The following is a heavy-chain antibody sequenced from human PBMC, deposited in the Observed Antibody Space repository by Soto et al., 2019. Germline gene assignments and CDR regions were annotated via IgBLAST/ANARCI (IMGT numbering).Heavy chain of an antibody. J-gene: IGHJ4*02. Sequence: QVQLVESGGGVVQPGRSLRLSCAASGFTFSSYAMHWVRQAPGKGLEWVALISYDGSNKYYADSVKGRFSISRDNSKNTLYLKMNSLRAEDTAVYYCARERWEMATPSFDYWGQGTLVTVSS. CDR1: GFTFSSYA. V-gene: IGHV3-30-3*01. CDR3: ARERWEMATPSFDY. CDR2: ISYDGSNK. D-gene: IGHD5-12*01.